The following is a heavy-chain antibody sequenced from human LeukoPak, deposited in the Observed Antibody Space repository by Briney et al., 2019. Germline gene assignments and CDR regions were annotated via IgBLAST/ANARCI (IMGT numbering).Heavy chain of an antibody. D-gene: IGHD2-15*01. J-gene: IGHJ4*02. CDR1: GGTFSSYA. V-gene: IGHV1-69*05. Sequence: SVKVSCKASGGTFSSYAISWVRQAPGQGLEWMGRIIPIFGTANYAQKFQGRVTITTDGSTSTAYMELSSLRSEDTGVYYCASADCSGGSCYTEPNFDYWGQGALVTVSS. CDR3: ASADCSGGSCYTEPNFDY. CDR2: IIPIFGTA.